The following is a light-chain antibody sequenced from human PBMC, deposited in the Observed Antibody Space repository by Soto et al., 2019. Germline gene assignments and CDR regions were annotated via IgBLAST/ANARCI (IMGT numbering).Light chain of an antibody. V-gene: IGKV3-20*01. Sequence: EIVLTQSPGNLSLSPGERATLSCRASQSVRNSYLAWHQHKPGQAPRLLIYGASTRATGIPDRFSGSGSGKDVTLTISGLEPEDLAVYYCQQYGTSPWALGQGTKVEIK. J-gene: IGKJ1*01. CDR1: QSVRNSY. CDR3: QQYGTSPWA. CDR2: GAS.